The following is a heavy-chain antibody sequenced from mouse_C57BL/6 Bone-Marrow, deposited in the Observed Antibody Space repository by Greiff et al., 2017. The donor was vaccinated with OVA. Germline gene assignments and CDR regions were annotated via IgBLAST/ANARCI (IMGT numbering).Heavy chain of an antibody. CDR1: GYTFTSYW. V-gene: IGHV1-55*01. CDR3: ARRYYGSSYWYFDV. D-gene: IGHD1-1*01. J-gene: IGHJ1*03. CDR2: IYPGSGST. Sequence: QVQLKQPGAELVKPGASVKMSCKASGYTFTSYWITWVKQRPGQGLEWIGDIYPGSGSTNYNEKFKSKGTLTVDTSSSTAYMQLSSLTSEDSAVYYCARRYYGSSYWYFDVWGTGTTVTVSS.